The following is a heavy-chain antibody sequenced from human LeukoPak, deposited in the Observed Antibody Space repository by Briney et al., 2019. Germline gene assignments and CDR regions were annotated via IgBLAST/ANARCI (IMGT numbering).Heavy chain of an antibody. CDR3: ARARAVPGTGSLGYLDL. CDR2: ISGSSSTI. V-gene: IGHV3-48*01. CDR1: GFTFSTYS. D-gene: IGHD6-19*01. Sequence: PGGSLRLSCAASGFTFSTYSMKRVRQAPGKGLEWVSYISGSSSTIHYADSVKGRFTISRDNAKNSLYLQMNSPTAEDTAVYYCARARAVPGTGSLGYLDLWGRGTLVTVSS. J-gene: IGHJ2*01.